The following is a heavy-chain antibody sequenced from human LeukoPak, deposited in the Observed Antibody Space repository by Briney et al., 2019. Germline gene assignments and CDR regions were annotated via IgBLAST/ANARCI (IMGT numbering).Heavy chain of an antibody. CDR2: ITYSGGTT. CDR1: GFTFNNYA. V-gene: IGHV3-23*01. Sequence: GESLRLSCAASGFTFNNYALTWVRQAPGKGLEWVSTITYSGGTTYYAVSVKGPFTLSRDNSKNTLYLQMNSLRVEDTAVYYCAKGRLGDYYYDMDVWGQGTTVTVSS. J-gene: IGHJ6*02. CDR3: AKGRLGDYYYDMDV.